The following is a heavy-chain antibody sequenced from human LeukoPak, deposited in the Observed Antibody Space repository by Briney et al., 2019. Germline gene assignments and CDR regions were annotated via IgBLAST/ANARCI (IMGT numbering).Heavy chain of an antibody. V-gene: IGHV4-39*07. D-gene: IGHD2-8*02. CDR1: GGSISSSSYY. CDR2: IYYSGST. J-gene: IGHJ4*02. CDR3: ARGTDLWYYFDY. Sequence: SETLSLTCTVSGGSISSSSYYWGWIRQPPGKGLEWIGSIYYSGSTNYNPSLKSRVTISVDTSKNQFSLKLSSVTAADTAVYYCARGTDLWYYFDYWGQGTLVTVSS.